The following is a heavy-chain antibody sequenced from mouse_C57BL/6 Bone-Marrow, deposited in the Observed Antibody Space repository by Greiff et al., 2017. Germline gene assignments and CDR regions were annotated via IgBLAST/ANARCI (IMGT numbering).Heavy chain of an antibody. Sequence: QVPLKQPGAELVMPGASVKLSCKASGYTFTSYWMHWVKQRPGQGLEWIGEIDPSDSYTNYNQKFKGKSTLTVDKSSSTAYMQLRSLTSEYSAVYYCARSGGYYWFAYWGQGTLVTVSA. D-gene: IGHD2-3*01. CDR1: GYTFTSYW. J-gene: IGHJ3*01. CDR2: IDPSDSYT. CDR3: ARSGGYYWFAY. V-gene: IGHV1-69*01.